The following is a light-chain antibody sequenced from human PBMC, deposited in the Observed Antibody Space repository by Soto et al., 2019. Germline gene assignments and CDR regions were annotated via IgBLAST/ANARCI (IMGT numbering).Light chain of an antibody. CDR3: CSYAGSYSWM. Sequence: QSALTQPRSVSGSPGQSVTISCTGTSSDVGAYNYVSWYQHHPGKAPKVMIYDVSERPSGVPDRFSGSKSDNKASLTISGLQAEDEADYYCCSYAGSYSWMFGGGTKVTVL. V-gene: IGLV2-11*01. J-gene: IGLJ3*02. CDR1: SSDVGAYNY. CDR2: DVS.